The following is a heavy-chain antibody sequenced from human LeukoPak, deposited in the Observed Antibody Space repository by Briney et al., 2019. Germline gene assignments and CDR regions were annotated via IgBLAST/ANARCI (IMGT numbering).Heavy chain of an antibody. CDR2: ISSSSSYI. CDR1: GFTFSSYS. Sequence: PGGSLRLSCAASGFTFSSYSMNWVRQAPGKGLEWVSSISSSSSYIYYAYSVKGRFTISRDNAKNSLYLQMNSLRAEDTAVYYCARDLYSGYSSGWTNWGKGTLVTVSS. J-gene: IGHJ4*02. D-gene: IGHD6-19*01. CDR3: ARDLYSGYSSGWTN. V-gene: IGHV3-21*01.